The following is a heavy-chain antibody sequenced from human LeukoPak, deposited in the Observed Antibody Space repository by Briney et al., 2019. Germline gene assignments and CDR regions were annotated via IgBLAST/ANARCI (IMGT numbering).Heavy chain of an antibody. J-gene: IGHJ4*02. D-gene: IGHD5-18*01. Sequence: GASVKVSCKASGYTFTGYYMHWVRQAPGQGLEWMGWISPNSGDTNYAQRFQDRVTMTRDSSISTVYLELSTLRSDDTAVYYCARGRRVETATEDLSGYWGQGTLVTVSS. CDR2: ISPNSGDT. CDR3: ARGRRVETATEDLSGY. CDR1: GYTFTGYY. V-gene: IGHV1-2*02.